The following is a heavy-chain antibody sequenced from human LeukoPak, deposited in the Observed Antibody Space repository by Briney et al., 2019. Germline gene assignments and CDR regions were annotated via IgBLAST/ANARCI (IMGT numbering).Heavy chain of an antibody. J-gene: IGHJ4*02. Sequence: GGSLRLSCAAAGFTFSDRYMSWIRRAPGKGMEWVAYISPNGQNIHYADSVKGRSTISRDNAKNSLFLQVNSLRAEDTAVYYCATESGWLFDYWGQGTLVTVSS. D-gene: IGHD5-12*01. CDR3: ATESGWLFDY. V-gene: IGHV3-11*04. CDR1: GFTFSDRY. CDR2: ISPNGQNI.